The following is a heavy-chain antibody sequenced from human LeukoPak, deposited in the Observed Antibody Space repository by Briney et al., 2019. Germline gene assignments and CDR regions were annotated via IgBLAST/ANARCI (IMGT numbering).Heavy chain of an antibody. V-gene: IGHV4-4*07. CDR2: IHTSGST. CDR3: ARDRATMVRGAWYFDL. CDR1: GGSISSYY. D-gene: IGHD3-10*01. J-gene: IGHJ2*01. Sequence: SETLSLTCTVSGGSISSYYWSWIRQPAGKGLEWIGRIHTSGSTNYNPSLKSRVTMSVDTSKNQFSLKLSSVTAADTAVYYCARDRATMVRGAWYFDLWGRGTLVTVSS.